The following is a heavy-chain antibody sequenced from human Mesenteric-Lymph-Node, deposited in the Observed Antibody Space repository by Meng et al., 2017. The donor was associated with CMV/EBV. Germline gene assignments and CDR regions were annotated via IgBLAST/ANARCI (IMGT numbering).Heavy chain of an antibody. CDR2: INSGGSTT. V-gene: IGHV3-74*01. CDR1: AFTFSSYW. J-gene: IGHJ3*02. D-gene: IGHD3-16*01. CDR3: ARGGGDSTDAFDI. Sequence: GESLKISCTASAFTFSSYWMHWVRQAPGKGLVWVSRINSGGSTTDYADSVKGRFTISRDNAKNSLYLQMNSLRAEDTAVYYCARGGGDSTDAFDIWGQGTMVTVSS.